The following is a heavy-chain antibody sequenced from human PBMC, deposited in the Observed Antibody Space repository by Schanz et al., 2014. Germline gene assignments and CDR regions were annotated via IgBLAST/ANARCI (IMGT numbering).Heavy chain of an antibody. Sequence: QLQLQESGPGLVKASETLSLTCSVSGGSINSGGYRWGWIRQPPGKGLEWIGTMYSSGSTYYNPSIKRGDPIPADPSRNQSSRRVIAGSAADTALYYCARLRGGGVIITTWGQGTLVTVSS. J-gene: IGHJ5*02. V-gene: IGHV4-39*01. CDR1: GGSINSGGYR. CDR3: ARLRGGGVIITT. D-gene: IGHD3-10*01. CDR2: MYSSGST.